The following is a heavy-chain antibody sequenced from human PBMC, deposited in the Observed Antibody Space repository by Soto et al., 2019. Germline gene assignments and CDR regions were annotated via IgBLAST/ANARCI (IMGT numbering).Heavy chain of an antibody. D-gene: IGHD3-9*01. CDR1: GGYFSGYY. Sequence: PSETLSLTCAVYGGYFSGYYLSWIRQHPGKGLEWIGYIYYSGSTYYNPSLKSRVTISVDTSKNQFSLKLSSVTAADTAVYYCATYKLRYFDWLLPEYFQHWGQGTLVTVSS. V-gene: IGHV4-31*11. CDR3: ATYKLRYFDWLLPEYFQH. J-gene: IGHJ1*01. CDR2: IYYSGST.